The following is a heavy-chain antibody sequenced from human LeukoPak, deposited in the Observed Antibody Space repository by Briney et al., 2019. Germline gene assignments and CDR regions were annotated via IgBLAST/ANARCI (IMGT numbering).Heavy chain of an antibody. CDR2: IYYSGST. Sequence: SETLSLTCTVSGGSISGYRWSWIRQPPGKGLEWIGYIYYSGSTKYNPSLESRVTISLGTSKNQFSLKLSSVTAADTAVYYCARHYASGTYPLDYWGQGTMVTVSS. J-gene: IGHJ4*02. D-gene: IGHD3-10*01. CDR1: GGSISGYR. V-gene: IGHV4-59*08. CDR3: ARHYASGTYPLDY.